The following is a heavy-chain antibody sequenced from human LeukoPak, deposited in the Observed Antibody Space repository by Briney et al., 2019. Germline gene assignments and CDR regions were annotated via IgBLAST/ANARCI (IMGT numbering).Heavy chain of an antibody. CDR3: AKVPGLRNAFDI. V-gene: IGHV3-30*18. CDR1: GFTFSSYG. Sequence: PGGSLRLSCAASGFTFSSYGMHWVPQAPGKGLEWVAVISYDGSNKYYADSVKGRFTISRDNSKNTLYLQMNSLRAEDTAVYYCAKVPGLRNAFDIWGQGTMVTVSS. CDR2: ISYDGSNK. J-gene: IGHJ3*02.